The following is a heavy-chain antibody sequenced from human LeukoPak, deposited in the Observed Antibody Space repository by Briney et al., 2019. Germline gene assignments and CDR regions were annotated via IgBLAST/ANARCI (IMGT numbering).Heavy chain of an antibody. CDR3: AGGDLKSDWFDP. D-gene: IGHD3-3*01. V-gene: IGHV4-61*02. CDR2: FYNSGRT. CDR1: GGSISSDLYY. Sequence: PSETLSLTCTVSGGSISSDLYYWNWIRQPAGKGLEWIGRFYNSGRTNFNPSLKSRVTISADTSKNQFSLKLRSVTAADTAVYYCAGGDLKSDWFDPWGQGTLVIVST. J-gene: IGHJ5*02.